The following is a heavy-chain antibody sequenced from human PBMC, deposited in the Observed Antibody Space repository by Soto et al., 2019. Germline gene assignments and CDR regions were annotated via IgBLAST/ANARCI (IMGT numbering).Heavy chain of an antibody. J-gene: IGHJ4*01. D-gene: IGHD2-2*01. CDR3: VRKYPGTRPFDY. CDR1: GFTFNSYA. Sequence: PGGSLRLSCAASGFTFNSYAMNWVRQAPGKGLAWVSAIGTDGNTYYANSVKGRFTISRDNSRTTLYLQMNSLRVEGTALYYCVRKYPGTRPFDYWGQGTLVTVS. V-gene: IGHV3-23*01. CDR2: IGTDGNT.